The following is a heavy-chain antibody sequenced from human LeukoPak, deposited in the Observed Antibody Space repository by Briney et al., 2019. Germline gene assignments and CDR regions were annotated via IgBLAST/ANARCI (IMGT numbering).Heavy chain of an antibody. CDR2: IYYSGST. Sequence: SETLSLTCTVSGGSISSYYWSWIRQPPGKGLEWIGYIYYSGSTNYNPSLKSRVTISVDTSKNQFSLKLSSVTAADTAVYYCASGREPSYDILTGYYLLDYWGQGTLVTVSS. CDR1: GGSISSYY. V-gene: IGHV4-59*01. J-gene: IGHJ4*02. CDR3: ASGREPSYDILTGYYLLDY. D-gene: IGHD3-9*01.